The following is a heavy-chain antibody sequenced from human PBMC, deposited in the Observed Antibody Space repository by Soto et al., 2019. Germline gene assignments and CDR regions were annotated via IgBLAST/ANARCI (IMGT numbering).Heavy chain of an antibody. CDR1: GYSISSGYY. D-gene: IGHD2-8*02. Sequence: PSETLSLTCAVSGYSISSGYYWGWIRQPPGKGLEWIGSIYHSGSTYYNPSLKSRVTISVDTSKNQFSLKLSSVTAADTAVYYCARSRAGGVADYWGQGTLVTVS. CDR3: ARSRAGGVADY. J-gene: IGHJ4*02. V-gene: IGHV4-38-2*01. CDR2: IYHSGST.